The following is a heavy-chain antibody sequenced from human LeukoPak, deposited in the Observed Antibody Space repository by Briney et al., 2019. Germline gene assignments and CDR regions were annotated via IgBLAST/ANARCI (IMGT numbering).Heavy chain of an antibody. CDR1: GLTVNSNY. D-gene: IGHD6-19*01. J-gene: IGHJ4*02. Sequence: PGGSLRLSCVASGLTVNSNYMSWVRQAPGKGLEWVSAIYSGGATYYADSVKGRFTVSRDDSENTLYLQMYSLRAEDTAVYYCARPYSSGWKYFDYWGQGTLVTVSS. CDR3: ARPYSSGWKYFDY. CDR2: IYSGGAT. V-gene: IGHV3-53*01.